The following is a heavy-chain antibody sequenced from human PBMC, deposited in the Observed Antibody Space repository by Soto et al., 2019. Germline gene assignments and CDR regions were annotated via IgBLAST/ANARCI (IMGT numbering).Heavy chain of an antibody. CDR2: IYYSGST. CDR3: AATYYYGSGRSHWFDP. D-gene: IGHD3-10*01. J-gene: IGHJ5*02. CDR1: GGSISSYY. Sequence: PSETLSLTCTVSGGSISSYYWSWIRQPPGKGLEWIGYIYYSGSTNYNPSLKSRVTISVDTSKNQFSLKLSSVTAADTAVYYCAATYYYGSGRSHWFDPWGQGNLVTVSS. V-gene: IGHV4-59*01.